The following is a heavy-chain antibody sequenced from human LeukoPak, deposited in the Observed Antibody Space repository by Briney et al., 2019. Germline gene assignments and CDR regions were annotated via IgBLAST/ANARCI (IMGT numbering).Heavy chain of an antibody. CDR3: ARDHFSWGRQFGGRRSFDI. Sequence: GGSLRLSCAASGFTFSSYSMNWVRQAPGKGLEWVSYISSGTSTMYYADSVKGRFTISRDNAKNSLYLQMNSLRDEDTAVYYCARDHFSWGRQFGGRRSFDIWGQGTMVTVSS. D-gene: IGHD3-16*01. V-gene: IGHV3-48*02. J-gene: IGHJ3*02. CDR1: GFTFSSYS. CDR2: ISSGTSTM.